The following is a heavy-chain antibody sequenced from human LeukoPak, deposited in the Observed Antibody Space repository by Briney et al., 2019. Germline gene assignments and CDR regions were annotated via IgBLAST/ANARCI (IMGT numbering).Heavy chain of an antibody. CDR3: ARGERPGCDY. J-gene: IGHJ4*02. D-gene: IGHD6-6*01. V-gene: IGHV4-59*01. Sequence: SETLSLTCTVSGGSITSYYWSWTRQPPGKGLEWIGYISYSRSTNYNPSLKSRATMSLDTSKNQFSLNLNSVTAADTAVYYCARGERPGCDYWGQGTLVTVSS. CDR2: ISYSRST. CDR1: GGSITSYY.